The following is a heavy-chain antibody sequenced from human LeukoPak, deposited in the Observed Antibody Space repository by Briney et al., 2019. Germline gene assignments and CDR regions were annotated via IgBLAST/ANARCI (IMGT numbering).Heavy chain of an antibody. J-gene: IGHJ4*02. CDR3: ARARAVGIYSYGYFDY. D-gene: IGHD5-18*01. Sequence: PGGSLRLSCAASGFTFSSYSMNWVRQAPGKGLEWVSSISSSSSYIYYADSVKGRFTISRDNAKNSLYLQMNSLRAEDTAVYYCARARAVGIYSYGYFDYWGQGTLVTVSS. CDR2: ISSSSSYI. CDR1: GFTFSSYS. V-gene: IGHV3-21*01.